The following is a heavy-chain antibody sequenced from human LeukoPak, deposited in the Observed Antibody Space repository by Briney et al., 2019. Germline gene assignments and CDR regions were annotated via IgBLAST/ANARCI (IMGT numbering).Heavy chain of an antibody. CDR1: GGSISSSSYY. J-gene: IGHJ5*02. Sequence: SETLSLTCTVSGGSISSSSYYWGWIRQPPGKGLEWIGSIYYSGSTYYNPSLKSRVTISVDTSKNQFSLKLSSVTATDTAVYYCARLPLTYSSSWYWFDPWGQGTLVTVSS. D-gene: IGHD6-13*01. V-gene: IGHV4-39*01. CDR2: IYYSGST. CDR3: ARLPLTYSSSWYWFDP.